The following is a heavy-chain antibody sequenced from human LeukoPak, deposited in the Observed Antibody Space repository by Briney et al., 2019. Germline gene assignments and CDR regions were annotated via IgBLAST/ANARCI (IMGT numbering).Heavy chain of an antibody. D-gene: IGHD6-19*01. CDR2: IYYSGST. CDR1: GGSISSSSYY. Sequence: SETPSLSCTVSGGSISSSSYYWGWIRQPPGKGLEWIGSIYYSGSTYYHPSLKSRVTISVDTSKNQFSLKLSSVTAADTAVYYCARRYSSGWYDVGSFDYWGQGTLVTVSS. J-gene: IGHJ4*02. CDR3: ARRYSSGWYDVGSFDY. V-gene: IGHV4-39*01.